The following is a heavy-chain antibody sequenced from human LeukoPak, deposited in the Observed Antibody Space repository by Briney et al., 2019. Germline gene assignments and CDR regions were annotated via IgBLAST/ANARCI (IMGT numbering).Heavy chain of an antibody. D-gene: IGHD3-22*01. CDR2: FSGSGGST. Sequence: GGSLRLSCAASGFTFSSYAMSWVRQAPGKGLECISGFSGSGGSTYYADSVKGRFTISRDNSKNTLYLQMNSLRAEDTAVYYCAKGWDYYDSSGPPPLGYWGQGTLVTVSS. CDR1: GFTFSSYA. CDR3: AKGWDYYDSSGPPPLGY. V-gene: IGHV3-23*01. J-gene: IGHJ4*02.